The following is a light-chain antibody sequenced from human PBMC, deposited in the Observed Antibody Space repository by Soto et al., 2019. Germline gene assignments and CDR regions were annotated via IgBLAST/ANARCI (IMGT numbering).Light chain of an antibody. J-gene: IGKJ2*01. Sequence: IQLTQSPSSLSASLGDRVTITCRASQSINNYLNWYQQEEGKAPKLLIYAATSLQSGVPSRFSGSGSGTEFTLTISSLQPGDFATYYCQQSYNSPYTFGLGTKVDI. CDR3: QQSYNSPYT. V-gene: IGKV1-39*01. CDR2: AAT. CDR1: QSINNY.